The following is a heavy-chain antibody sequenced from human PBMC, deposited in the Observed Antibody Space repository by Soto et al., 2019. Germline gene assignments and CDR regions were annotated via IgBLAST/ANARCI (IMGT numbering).Heavy chain of an antibody. V-gene: IGHV5-51*01. CDR3: ARIHFGAFDI. CDR1: GYTFTSYW. Sequence: GESLKISCKGSGYTFTSYWIGWVRQMPGKGLEWMGIIHPGDSDTRYSPSFQGQVTISADKSITTAYLQWSSLKVSDTAIYYCARIHFGAFDIWGQGTMVTVSS. D-gene: IGHD3-16*01. J-gene: IGHJ3*02. CDR2: IHPGDSDT.